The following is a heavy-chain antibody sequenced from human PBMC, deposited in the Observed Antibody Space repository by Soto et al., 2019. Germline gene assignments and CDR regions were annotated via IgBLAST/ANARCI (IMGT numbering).Heavy chain of an antibody. CDR1: GGSFSGYY. V-gene: IGHV4-34*01. CDR2: INHSGST. CDR3: ARLYYYDSSGYYYYYYYYMDV. J-gene: IGHJ6*03. D-gene: IGHD3-22*01. Sequence: SETLSLTCAVYGGSFSGYYWSWIRQPPGKGLEWIGEINHSGSTNYNPSLKSRVTISVDTSKNQFSLKLSSVTAADTAVYYCARLYYYDSSGYYYYYYYYMDVWGKGTTVTVSS.